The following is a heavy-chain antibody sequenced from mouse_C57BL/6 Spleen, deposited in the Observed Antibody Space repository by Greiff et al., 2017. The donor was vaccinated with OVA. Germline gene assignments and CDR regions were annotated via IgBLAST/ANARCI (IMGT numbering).Heavy chain of an antibody. CDR1: GYTFTSYW. CDR3: ARSHYGSSGAMDY. Sequence: QVQLQQPGAELVKPGASVKMSCKASGYTFTSYWITWVKQRPGQGLEWIGDIYPGSGSTNYNEKFKSKATLTVDTSSSTAYMQLSSLTSEDSAVXYCARSHYGSSGAMDYWGQGTSVTVSS. CDR2: IYPGSGST. D-gene: IGHD1-1*01. V-gene: IGHV1-55*01. J-gene: IGHJ4*01.